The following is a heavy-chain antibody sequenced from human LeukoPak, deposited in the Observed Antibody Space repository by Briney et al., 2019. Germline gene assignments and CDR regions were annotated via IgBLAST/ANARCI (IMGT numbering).Heavy chain of an antibody. V-gene: IGHV3-23*01. Sequence: GRSLRLSCTDSAFMLTNYAMNWVRLAPRKGLDWVAAIRGSGTNTYYADSVRGRFTISRDISKNSLYLQMSSLRAEDTAVYYCAKSQREACCYGMDVWGQGTTVTVSS. CDR1: AFMLTNYA. D-gene: IGHD1-26*01. CDR2: IRGSGTNT. J-gene: IGHJ6*02. CDR3: AKSQREACCYGMDV.